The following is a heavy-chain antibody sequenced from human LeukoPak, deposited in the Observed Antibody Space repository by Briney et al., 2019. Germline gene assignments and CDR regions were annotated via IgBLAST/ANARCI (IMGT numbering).Heavy chain of an antibody. Sequence: GRSLRLSCAASGFTFDDYAMHWVRQAPGKGLEWVSGISWNSGSIGYADSVKGRFTISRDNAKNSLYLQMNSPRAEDTALYYCAKDSYGAKLYYFDYWGQGTLVTVSS. CDR2: ISWNSGSI. D-gene: IGHD4-17*01. V-gene: IGHV3-9*01. CDR3: AKDSYGAKLYYFDY. CDR1: GFTFDDYA. J-gene: IGHJ4*02.